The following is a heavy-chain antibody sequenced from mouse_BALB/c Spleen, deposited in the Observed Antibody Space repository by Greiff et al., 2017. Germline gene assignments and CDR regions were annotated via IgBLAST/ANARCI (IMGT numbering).Heavy chain of an antibody. CDR2: IRNKANGYTT. Sequence: DVKLQESGGGLVQPGGSLRLSCATSGFTFTDYYMSWVRQPPGKALEWLGFIRNKANGYTTEYSASVKGRFTISRDKSQSILYLQMNTLRAEDSATYYCARDKDDGYYFDYWGQGTTLTVSS. J-gene: IGHJ2*01. CDR1: GFTFTDYY. V-gene: IGHV7-3*02. D-gene: IGHD2-3*01. CDR3: ARDKDDGYYFDY.